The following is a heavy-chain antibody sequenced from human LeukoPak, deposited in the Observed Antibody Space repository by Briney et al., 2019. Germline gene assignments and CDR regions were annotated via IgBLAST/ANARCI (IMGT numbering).Heavy chain of an antibody. V-gene: IGHV4-59*12. J-gene: IGHJ6*03. Sequence: SETLSLTCTVSGGSISSYYWSWIRQPPGKGLEWIGYIYHSGSTYYNPSLKSRVTISVDRSKNQFSLKLSSVTAADTAVYCCATTMYCSSTSCPVNYYYYMDVWGKGTTVTVSS. CDR1: GGSISSYY. CDR3: ATTMYCSSTSCPVNYYYYMDV. D-gene: IGHD2-2*01. CDR2: IYHSGST.